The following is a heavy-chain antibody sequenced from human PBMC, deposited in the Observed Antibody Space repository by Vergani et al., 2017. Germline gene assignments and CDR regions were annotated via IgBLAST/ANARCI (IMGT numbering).Heavy chain of an antibody. CDR1: GGSFSGYY. Sequence: QVQLQQWGAGLLKPSETLSLTCAVYGGSFSGYYWSWIRQPPGKGLEWIGEINHSGSTNYNPSLKSRVTISVDTSKNQFSLKLSAVTAADTAVYYCARQSGVELSAAGTKHNWFDPWGQGTLVTVSS. V-gene: IGHV4-34*01. D-gene: IGHD6-13*01. J-gene: IGHJ5*02. CDR3: ARQSGVELSAAGTKHNWFDP. CDR2: INHSGST.